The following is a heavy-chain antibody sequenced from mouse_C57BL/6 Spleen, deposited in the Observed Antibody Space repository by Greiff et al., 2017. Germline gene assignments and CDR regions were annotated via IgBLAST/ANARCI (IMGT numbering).Heavy chain of an antibody. CDR2: SRNKANDYTT. CDR1: GFTFSDFY. Sequence: EVMLVESGGGLVQSGRSLRLSCATSGFTFSDFYMEWVRQAPGKGLEWIAASRNKANDYTTEYSASVKGRFIVSRDTSQSILYLQMNALRAEDTAIYYCARDYDGYFEVWGTGTTVTVSS. D-gene: IGHD2-12*01. J-gene: IGHJ1*03. V-gene: IGHV7-1*01. CDR3: ARDYDGYFEV.